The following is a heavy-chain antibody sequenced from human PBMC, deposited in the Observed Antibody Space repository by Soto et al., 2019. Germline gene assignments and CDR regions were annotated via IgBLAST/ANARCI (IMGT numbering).Heavy chain of an antibody. CDR1: GFTFSSYG. V-gene: IGHV3-30*18. J-gene: IGHJ4*02. CDR3: ANYYYYDSSGYYDY. Sequence: LRLSCAASGFTFSSYGMHWVRQAPGKGLEWVAVISYDGSNKYYADSVEGRFTISRDNSKNTLYLQMNSLRAEDTAVYYCANYYYYDSSGYYDYWGQGTLVTVSS. D-gene: IGHD3-22*01. CDR2: ISYDGSNK.